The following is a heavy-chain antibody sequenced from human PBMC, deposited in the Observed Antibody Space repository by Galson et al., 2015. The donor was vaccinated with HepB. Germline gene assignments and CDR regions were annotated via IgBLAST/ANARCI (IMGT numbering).Heavy chain of an antibody. J-gene: IGHJ6*02. CDR2: ISYDGSNK. CDR1: GFTFSSYG. CDR3: AKNYGDYANGMDV. V-gene: IGHV3-30*18. Sequence: SLRLSCAASGFTFSSYGMHWVRQAPGKGLEWVAVISYDGSNKYYADSVKSRFTISRDNSKNTLYLQMNSLRAEDTAVYYCAKNYGDYANGMDVWGQGTTVTVSS. D-gene: IGHD4-17*01.